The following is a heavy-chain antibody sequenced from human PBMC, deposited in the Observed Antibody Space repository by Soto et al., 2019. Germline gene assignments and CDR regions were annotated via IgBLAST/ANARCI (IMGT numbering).Heavy chain of an antibody. CDR3: ARGRDSSGSQFDY. CDR2: IIPILGTA. CDR1: GGTFSSYA. Sequence: ASVKVSCKASGGTFSSYAISWVRQAPGQGLEWMGGIIPILGTANYAQKFQGRVTITADKSTSTAYMELSSLRSEDTAVYYCARGRDSSGSQFDYWGQGTLVTVSS. D-gene: IGHD6-19*01. J-gene: IGHJ4*02. V-gene: IGHV1-69*10.